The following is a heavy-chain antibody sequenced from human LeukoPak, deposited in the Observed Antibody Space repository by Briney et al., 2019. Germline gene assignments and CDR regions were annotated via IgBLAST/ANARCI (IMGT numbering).Heavy chain of an antibody. Sequence: QTGGSLRLSCAASGFTFSNYAMSWVRQAPGKGLEWVAFIRYDGSNKYYADSVKGRFTISRDNSKNTLYLQMNSLRAEDTAVYYCAKASPLRSGSRTFDYWGQGTLVTVSS. CDR3: AKASPLRSGSRTFDY. CDR1: GFTFSNYA. V-gene: IGHV3-30*02. CDR2: IRYDGSNK. J-gene: IGHJ4*02. D-gene: IGHD1-26*01.